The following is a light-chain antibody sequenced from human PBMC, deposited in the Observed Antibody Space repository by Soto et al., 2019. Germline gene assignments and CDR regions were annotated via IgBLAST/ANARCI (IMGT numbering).Light chain of an antibody. J-gene: IGKJ1*01. CDR1: QSISSW. CDR3: QQYNSYSKT. CDR2: AAS. V-gene: IGKV1-5*01. Sequence: DIQVTQSPSTLSASVGDRATITCRASQSISSWLAWYQQKPGKAPKLLIYAASSLQSGVPSRFSGSGSGTDFTLTISSLQPDDFATYYCQQYNSYSKTFGQGTKVDIK.